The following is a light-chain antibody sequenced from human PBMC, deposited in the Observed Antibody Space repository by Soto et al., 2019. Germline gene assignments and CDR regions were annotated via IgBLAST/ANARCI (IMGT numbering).Light chain of an antibody. CDR1: QSVSSY. CDR2: DAS. Sequence: EIVLTQSPATQSLSPGERATLSCRASQSVSSYLAWYQQKPGQAPRLLIYDASNRATGIPARFSGSGSGTDFTLTISSLEPEDFAVYYCQQRRTFGGGTKVEIK. V-gene: IGKV3-11*01. J-gene: IGKJ4*01. CDR3: QQRRT.